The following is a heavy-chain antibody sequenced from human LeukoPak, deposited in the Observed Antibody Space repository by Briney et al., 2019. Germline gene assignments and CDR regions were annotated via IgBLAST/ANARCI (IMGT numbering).Heavy chain of an antibody. Sequence: GASLKISFKGSGSSFTSYWIGWGRQSPGKGLEWMGIIYPGDSDTRYSASFQGQVTISADKSISTAYLQWISLKASDTAMYYCSRLRDIVVVPAAPTFDYWGQGTLVTVSS. CDR2: IYPGDSDT. D-gene: IGHD2-2*01. J-gene: IGHJ4*02. V-gene: IGHV5-51*01. CDR3: SRLRDIVVVPAAPTFDY. CDR1: GSSFTSYW.